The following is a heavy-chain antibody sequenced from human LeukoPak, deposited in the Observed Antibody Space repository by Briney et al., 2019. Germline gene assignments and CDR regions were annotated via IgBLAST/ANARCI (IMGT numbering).Heavy chain of an antibody. CDR2: IRYDGSNK. D-gene: IGHD1-14*01. CDR3: ARDPLEPHPYYFDY. Sequence: GGSLRLSCAASGFTFSRYGMHWVRQAPGKGLEWVAFIRYDGSNKYYADSVKGRFTISRDNAKNSLYLQMNSLRAEDTAVYYCARDPLEPHPYYFDYWGQGTLVTVSS. J-gene: IGHJ4*02. V-gene: IGHV3-30*02. CDR1: GFTFSRYG.